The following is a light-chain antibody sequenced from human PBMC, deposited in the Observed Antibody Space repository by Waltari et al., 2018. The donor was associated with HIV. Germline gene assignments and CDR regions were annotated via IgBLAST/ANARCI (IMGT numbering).Light chain of an antibody. Sequence: QSALTQPPSTSGTPGQTVTIPCSGSSSTIGDNYVSWYQPHPGTAPKLLIYRSSQRPAGVRDRSSGSKSGTSVSLAINDLRSEDEAEYHCAAWDDSLSGWVFGGGTNLTVL. CDR1: SSTIGDNY. CDR2: RSS. V-gene: IGLV1-47*01. CDR3: AAWDDSLSGWV. J-gene: IGLJ3*02.